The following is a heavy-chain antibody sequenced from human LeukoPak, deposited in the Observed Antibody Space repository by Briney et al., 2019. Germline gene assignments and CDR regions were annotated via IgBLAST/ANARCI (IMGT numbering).Heavy chain of an antibody. V-gene: IGHV1-2*02. CDR2: INPNSGGT. CDR1: GYTFTGYY. CDR3: ARGSLGDWFDP. Sequence: GASLKVSCKSSGYTFTGYYIHWGRQAPGEGHEGMGWINPNSGGTNYAQKFQGRVTMTRDTSISTAYMELSRLRSDDTAVYYCARGSLGDWFDPWGQGTLVTVSS. J-gene: IGHJ5*02.